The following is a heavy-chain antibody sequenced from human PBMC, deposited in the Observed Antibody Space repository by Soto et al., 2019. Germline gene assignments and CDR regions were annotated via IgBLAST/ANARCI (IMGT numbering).Heavy chain of an antibody. Sequence: EVQLVESGGGLVQPGGSLRLSCAASGFTFSTYDMHWVRQPTGKGLEWVSGISFVGDTYYAGSVKGRFTISRENAKNSLYLQMNSVRAEDTAVYYCARVGFVESETFDIWGQGTMVTVSS. J-gene: IGHJ3*02. V-gene: IGHV3-13*01. CDR2: ISFVGDT. D-gene: IGHD3-10*01. CDR1: GFTFSTYD. CDR3: ARVGFVESETFDI.